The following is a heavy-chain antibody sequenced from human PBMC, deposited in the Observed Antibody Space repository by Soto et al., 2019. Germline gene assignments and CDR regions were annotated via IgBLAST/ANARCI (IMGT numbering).Heavy chain of an antibody. CDR1: GGTFSSYA. CDR2: IIPIFGTA. CDR3: ARVRSIAARDAFDI. D-gene: IGHD6-6*01. V-gene: IGHV1-69*13. J-gene: IGHJ3*02. Sequence: ASVKVSCKASGGTFSSYAISWVRQAPGQGLEWMGGIIPIFGTANYAQKFQGRVTITADESTSTAYMELSSLRSEDTAVYYCARVRSIAARDAFDIWGQGTIVTVSS.